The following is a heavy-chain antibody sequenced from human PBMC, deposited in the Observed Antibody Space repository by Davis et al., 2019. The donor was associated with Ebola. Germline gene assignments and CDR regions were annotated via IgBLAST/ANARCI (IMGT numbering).Heavy chain of an antibody. CDR1: GYSFTSYW. D-gene: IGHD3-3*01. Sequence: PGGSLRLSCKGSGYSFTSYWIGWVRQMPGKGLEWMGIIYPGDSDTRYSPSFQGQVTISADKSISTAYLQWSSLKASDTAMYYCARLPYYDFWSGYLRGPYYFDYWGQGTLVTVSS. V-gene: IGHV5-51*01. CDR2: IYPGDSDT. J-gene: IGHJ4*02. CDR3: ARLPYYDFWSGYLRGPYYFDY.